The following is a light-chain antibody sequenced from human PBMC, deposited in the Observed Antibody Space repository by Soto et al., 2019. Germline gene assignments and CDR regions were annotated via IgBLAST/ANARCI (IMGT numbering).Light chain of an antibody. V-gene: IGKV2-28*01. CDR2: LVS. Sequence: DFVMTQSPLSLPGTLGQPSSISCSSSHILLHSNGYIYLDWYLQKPGQSPQLLIYLVSNRASGVPDRFSGSGSGTDFTLKISRVEAEDVGVYYCMQALQIPQTFGQGTKVDIK. CDR1: HILLHSNGYIY. J-gene: IGKJ1*01. CDR3: MQALQIPQT.